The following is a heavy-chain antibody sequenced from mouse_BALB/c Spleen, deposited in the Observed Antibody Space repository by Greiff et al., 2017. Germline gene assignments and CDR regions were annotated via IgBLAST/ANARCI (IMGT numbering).Heavy chain of an antibody. V-gene: IGHV3-6*02. Sequence: ESGPGLVKPSQSLSLTCSVTGYSITSGYYWNWIRQFPGNKLEWMGYISYDGSNNYNPSLKNRISITRDTSKNQFFLKLNSVTTEDTATYYCARGGLRPFAYWGQGTLVTVSA. CDR2: ISYDGSN. CDR1: GYSITSGYY. CDR3: ARGGLRPFAY. J-gene: IGHJ3*01. D-gene: IGHD1-2*01.